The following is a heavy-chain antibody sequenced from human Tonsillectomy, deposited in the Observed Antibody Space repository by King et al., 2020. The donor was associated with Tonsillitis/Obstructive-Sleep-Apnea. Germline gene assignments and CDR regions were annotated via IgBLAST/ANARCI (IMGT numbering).Heavy chain of an antibody. CDR1: GFTFSSYG. J-gene: IGHJ4*02. V-gene: IGHV3-33*01. CDR2: IWYDGSNK. CDR3: ARDRTIFGGGVDY. Sequence: VQLVESGGGVVQPGRSLRLSCAASGFTFSSYGMHWVRQAPGKGLEWVAVIWYDGSNKYYADSVKGRFTISRDNSKNTLYLQMNSLRAEDTAVYYCARDRTIFGGGVDYWGQGTLVTVSS. D-gene: IGHD3-3*01.